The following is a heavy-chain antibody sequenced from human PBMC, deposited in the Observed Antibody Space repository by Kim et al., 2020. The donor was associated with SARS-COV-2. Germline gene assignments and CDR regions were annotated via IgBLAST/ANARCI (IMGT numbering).Heavy chain of an antibody. CDR1: GGTFSSYA. Sequence: SVKVSCKASGGTFSSYAISWVRQAPGQGLEWMGGIIPIFGTANYAQKFQGRVTITADESTSTAYMELSSLRSEDTAVYYCASYSLAAAGSLWFDPWGQGTLVTVSS. D-gene: IGHD6-13*01. CDR3: ASYSLAAAGSLWFDP. V-gene: IGHV1-69*13. J-gene: IGHJ5*02. CDR2: IIPIFGTA.